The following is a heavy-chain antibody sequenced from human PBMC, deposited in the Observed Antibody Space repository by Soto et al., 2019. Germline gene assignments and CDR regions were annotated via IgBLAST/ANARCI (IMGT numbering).Heavy chain of an antibody. Sequence: QVQLQESGPGLVKSSQTLSLTCAVSGGSISSGGNYWSWIRQHPGKGLEWIGYIYYSGSTYYNPSLKSRVTISVDTSKNQFSLKLNSVTAADTAVYYCGRARMVRGVIYYYGMDVWGQGTTVTVSS. CDR1: GGSISSGGNY. CDR3: GRARMVRGVIYYYGMDV. CDR2: IYYSGST. J-gene: IGHJ6*02. V-gene: IGHV4-31*11. D-gene: IGHD3-10*01.